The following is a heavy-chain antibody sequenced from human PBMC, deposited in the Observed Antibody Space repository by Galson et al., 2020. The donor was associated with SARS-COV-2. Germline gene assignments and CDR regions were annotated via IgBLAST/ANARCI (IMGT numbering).Heavy chain of an antibody. CDR2: INPNSGGT. CDR1: GYTFTGYY. J-gene: IGHJ4*02. D-gene: IGHD6-19*01. CDR3: AREMGYSSGWGPSPFDY. V-gene: IGHV1-2*02. Sequence: ASVKVSCKASGYTFTGYYMHWVRQAPGQGLEYMGWINPNSGGTNYAQKFQGRVTMTRDTSSSTAYMELSSLRSDDTAVYSCAREMGYSSGWGPSPFDYWGQGTLVTVSS.